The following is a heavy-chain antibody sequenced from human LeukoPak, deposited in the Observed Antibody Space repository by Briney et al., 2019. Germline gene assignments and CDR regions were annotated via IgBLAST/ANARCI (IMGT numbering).Heavy chain of an antibody. CDR2: ISGSGDST. CDR1: GFIFSNSA. V-gene: IGHV3-23*01. D-gene: IGHD2-8*01. Sequence: PGGSLRLSCAASGFIFSNSAMSWVRQAPGKGLEWFSAISGSGDSTYYADSVRGRSTISRDNSKNTLYLQMNSVRAEDTAVYYCVKGSTNVRPYYFDYWGQGTLVTVSS. J-gene: IGHJ4*02. CDR3: VKGSTNVRPYYFDY.